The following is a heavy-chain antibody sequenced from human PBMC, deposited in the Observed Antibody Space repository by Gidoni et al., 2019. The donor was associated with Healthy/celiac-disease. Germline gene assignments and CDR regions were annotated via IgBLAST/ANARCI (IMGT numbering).Heavy chain of an antibody. CDR1: GYTFTSYA. Sequence: VKVSCKASGYTFTSYAMHWVRQAPGQRLEWMGWINAGNGNTKYSQKFQGRVTITRDTSASTAYMELSSLRSEDTAVYYCARWSIVGATTEWGFDYWGQGTLVTVSS. V-gene: IGHV1-3*01. D-gene: IGHD1-26*01. J-gene: IGHJ4*02. CDR3: ARWSIVGATTEWGFDY. CDR2: INAGNGNT.